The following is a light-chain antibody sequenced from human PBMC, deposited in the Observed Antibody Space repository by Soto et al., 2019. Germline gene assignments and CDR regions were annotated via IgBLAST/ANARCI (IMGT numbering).Light chain of an antibody. V-gene: IGKV1D-12*01. CDR2: SAS. J-gene: IGKJ5*01. CDR3: QQSNSFPIT. Sequence: DIEMTQSPSSVSSSVGDRVTISCRASQSVSSWLAWYQQKPGKAPKLLIYSASSWPSGVPSRFSGSGSGTDFTLTISRLQPEDFATYYCQQSNSFPITFGQGTRLEIK. CDR1: QSVSSW.